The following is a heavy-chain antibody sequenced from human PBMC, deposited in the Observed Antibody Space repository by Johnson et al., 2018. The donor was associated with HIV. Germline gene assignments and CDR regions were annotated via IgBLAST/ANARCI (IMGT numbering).Heavy chain of an antibody. CDR1: GFTFSGSA. D-gene: IGHD5-18*01. Sequence: QVQLVESGGGLVPPGGSLKLPCAASGFTFSGSAIHWARQAPGKGLEWAAVISSDGSNKYYADPLNGRFTISRDNSKNTLYLQMNSLRPEYTAVYYCARDGRDLVTRGGFDVWGPGTVVTVSS. CDR2: ISSDGSNK. J-gene: IGHJ3*01. V-gene: IGHV3-30*14. CDR3: ARDGRDLVTRGGFDV.